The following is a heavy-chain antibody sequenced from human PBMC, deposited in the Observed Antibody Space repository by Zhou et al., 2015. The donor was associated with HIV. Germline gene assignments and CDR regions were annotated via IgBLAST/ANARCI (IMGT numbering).Heavy chain of an antibody. Sequence: EVQLVESGGGLVQPGRSLRVSCAASGFTFDDYAMHWVRQAPGKGLEWVSGISWNSGTIVYADSVKGRFTISRDSAKNSLYLQMNSLRLEDTAFYYCVKDLWQQLVRGAFDVWGQGTLVTVSS. J-gene: IGHJ3*01. V-gene: IGHV3-9*01. D-gene: IGHD3-10*02. CDR3: VKDLWQQLVRGAFDV. CDR2: ISWNSGTI. CDR1: GFTFDDYA.